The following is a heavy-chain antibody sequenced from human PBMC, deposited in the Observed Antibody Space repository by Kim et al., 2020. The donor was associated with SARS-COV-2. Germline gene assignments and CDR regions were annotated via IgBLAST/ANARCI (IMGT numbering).Heavy chain of an antibody. CDR2: IWYDGSKE. CDR1: GFTFSHYG. Sequence: GGSLRLSCAASGFTFSHYGMHWVRQAPGEGLEWVAGIWYDGSKEDYADSLKGRFTISRDNSKDILYLQMNSLRAEDTAVYYCAREIPSRPQLVLGGFDYWGQGTLVTVAP. J-gene: IGHJ4*02. D-gene: IGHD3-16*01. V-gene: IGHV3-33*01. CDR3: AREIPSRPQLVLGGFDY.